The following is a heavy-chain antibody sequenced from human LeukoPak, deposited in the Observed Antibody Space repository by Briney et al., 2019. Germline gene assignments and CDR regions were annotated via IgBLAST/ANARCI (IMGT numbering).Heavy chain of an antibody. V-gene: IGHV3-30-3*01. D-gene: IGHD6-13*01. CDR3: ARDASGIAAAGRFDY. CDR2: ISYDGSNK. J-gene: IGHJ4*02. Sequence: GGSLRLSCAASGFTFSSSAMHWVRQAPGKGLEWVAVISYDGSNKYYADSVKGRFTISRDNSKNTLYLQMNSLRAEDTAVYYCARDASGIAAAGRFDYWGQGTLVTVSS. CDR1: GFTFSSSA.